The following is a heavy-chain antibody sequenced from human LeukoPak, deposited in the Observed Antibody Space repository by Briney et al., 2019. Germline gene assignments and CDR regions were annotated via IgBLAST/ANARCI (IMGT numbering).Heavy chain of an antibody. CDR2: ISSSSGYI. D-gene: IGHD3-22*01. Sequence: GGSLRLSCAASGFTFSSYSMNWVRQAPGKGLEWVSSISSSSGYIYYADSVKGRFTISRDNAKNSLYLQMNSLRAEDTAVYYCARDPPTSYYYDSSGQDYWGQGTLVTVSS. CDR1: GFTFSSYS. CDR3: ARDPPTSYYYDSSGQDY. V-gene: IGHV3-21*01. J-gene: IGHJ4*02.